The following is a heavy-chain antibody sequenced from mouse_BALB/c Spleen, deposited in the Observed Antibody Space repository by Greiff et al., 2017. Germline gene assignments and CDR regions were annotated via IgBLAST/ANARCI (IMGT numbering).Heavy chain of an antibody. V-gene: IGHV3-2*02. Sequence: VQLKESGPGLVKPSQSLSLTCTVTGYSITSDYAWNWIRQFPGNKLEWMGYISYSGSTSYNPSLKSRISITRDTSKNQFFLQLNSVTTEDTATYYCARYDYYAGDYWGQGTSVTVSS. J-gene: IGHJ4*01. CDR2: ISYSGST. CDR1: GYSITSDYA. CDR3: ARYDYYAGDY.